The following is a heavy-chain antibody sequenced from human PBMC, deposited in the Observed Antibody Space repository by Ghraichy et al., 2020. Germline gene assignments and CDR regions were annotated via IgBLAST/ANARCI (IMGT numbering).Heavy chain of an antibody. CDR3: TGGY. Sequence: GGSLRLSCEASGLDLSTYALAWVRQAPGKGLEWVCAISGSSRSTAYADSVKGRFTISRDNSKNTLYLEMNNLRVEDTATYYSTGGYWGQGTVVTVSS. CDR2: ISGSSRST. J-gene: IGHJ4*02. V-gene: IGHV3-23*01. CDR1: GLDLSTYA. D-gene: IGHD2-8*02.